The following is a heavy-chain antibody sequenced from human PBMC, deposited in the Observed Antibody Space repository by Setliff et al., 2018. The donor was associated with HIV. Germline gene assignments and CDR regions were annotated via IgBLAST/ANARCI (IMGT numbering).Heavy chain of an antibody. J-gene: IGHJ3*02. CDR2: IYYNGST. CDR3: ARDRPPSTVDMLGAFDR. Sequence: SETLSLTCTVSGGSISSGGYYWSWIRQHPGKGPEWIGYIYYNGSTYYNPSLKSRVSMSVDTSKDQVSLKLSSLTAADTAVYYCARDRPPSTVDMLGAFDRWGQGTMVTVSS. D-gene: IGHD4-17*01. CDR1: GGSISSGGYY. V-gene: IGHV4-31*03.